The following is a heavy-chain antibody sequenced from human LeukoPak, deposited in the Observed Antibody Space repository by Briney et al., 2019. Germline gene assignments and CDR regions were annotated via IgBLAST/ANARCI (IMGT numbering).Heavy chain of an antibody. J-gene: IGHJ5*02. V-gene: IGHV3-20*01. CDR3: ARGAYYDRKEVWFVP. Sequence: PGGSLRLSCAASGFTFDDYGMSWVRQAPGKGLEWVSGINWNGGSTGYADSVKGRFTISRDNAKNSLYLQMNSLRAEDTALYHLARGAYYDRKEVWFVPWGQRGLVTVSS. CDR2: INWNGGST. D-gene: IGHD3-22*01. CDR1: GFTFDDYG.